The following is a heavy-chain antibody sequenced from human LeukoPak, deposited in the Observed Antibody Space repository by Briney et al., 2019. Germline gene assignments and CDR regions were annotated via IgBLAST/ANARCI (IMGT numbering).Heavy chain of an antibody. CDR1: GFGFSNYW. CDR3: ARDRGYSNFDY. D-gene: IGHD4-11*01. Sequence: PGGSLRLSCAASGFGFSNYWMSWVRQAPGKGLEWVANMNEDGSEKNYVDSVKGRFTISRDNAQDSLYLQMNSLRAEDTAVYYCARDRGYSNFDYWGQGILLTVSS. V-gene: IGHV3-7*01. CDR2: MNEDGSEK. J-gene: IGHJ4*02.